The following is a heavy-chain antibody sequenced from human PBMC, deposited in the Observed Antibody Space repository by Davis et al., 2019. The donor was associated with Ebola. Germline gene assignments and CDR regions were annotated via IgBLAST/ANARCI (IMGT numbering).Heavy chain of an antibody. CDR3: ARGRHLSVSPFAY. V-gene: IGHV4-4*02. CDR1: GGYISRSNW. CDR2: IYHSGST. D-gene: IGHD5/OR15-5a*01. Sequence: PSETLSLTCAVSGGYISRSNWWRWVRQPPGKGLEWIGEIYHSGSTNYNPSLQSRASISVDKSKNQFSLKLSSVTAADTAVYYCARGRHLSVSPFAYWGQGILVTVSP. J-gene: IGHJ4*02.